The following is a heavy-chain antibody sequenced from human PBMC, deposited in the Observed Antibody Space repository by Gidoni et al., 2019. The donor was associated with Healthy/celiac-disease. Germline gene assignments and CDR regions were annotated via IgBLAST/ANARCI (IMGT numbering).Heavy chain of an antibody. CDR3: ARDFRGYSSSLRAFDI. Sequence: QVQLQESGPGLVKPSGTLSLTCAVSGGSISSSNWWSWVRQPPGKGLEWIGEIYRSGSTNSNPSLKSRVTISVDKSKNQFSLKLSSVTAADTAVYYCARDFRGYSSSLRAFDIWGQGTMVTVSS. D-gene: IGHD6-13*01. CDR1: GGSISSSNW. J-gene: IGHJ3*02. CDR2: IYRSGST. V-gene: IGHV4-4*02.